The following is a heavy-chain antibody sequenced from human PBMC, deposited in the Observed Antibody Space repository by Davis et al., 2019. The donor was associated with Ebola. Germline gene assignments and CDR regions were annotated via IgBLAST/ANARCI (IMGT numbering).Heavy chain of an antibody. CDR2: IYHSGST. D-gene: IGHD1-26*01. CDR1: GGSISSSNW. J-gene: IGHJ4*02. V-gene: IGHV4-4*02. CDR3: AREIFRGPFDY. Sequence: GSLRLSCAVSGGSISSSNWWSWVRQPPGKGLEWIGEIYHSGSTNYNPSLKSRVTISVDKSKNQFSLKLSSVTAADTAVYYCAREIFRGPFDYWGQGTLVTVSS.